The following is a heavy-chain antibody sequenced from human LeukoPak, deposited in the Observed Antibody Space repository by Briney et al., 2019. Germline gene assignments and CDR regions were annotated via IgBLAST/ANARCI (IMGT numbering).Heavy chain of an antibody. J-gene: IGHJ4*02. Sequence: GGSLRLSCAASGFTFDDYAMHWVRQAPGKGLEWVSGISWNSGSIGYADSVKGRFTISRDNAKNSLYLQMNSLRAEDMALYYCAKAYSPGSSGYYFDYWGQGTLVTVSS. CDR1: GFTFDDYA. CDR2: ISWNSGSI. V-gene: IGHV3-9*03. D-gene: IGHD3-22*01. CDR3: AKAYSPGSSGYYFDY.